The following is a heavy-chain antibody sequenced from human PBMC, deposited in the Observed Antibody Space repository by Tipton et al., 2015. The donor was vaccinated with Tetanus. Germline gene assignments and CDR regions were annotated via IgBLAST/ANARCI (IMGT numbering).Heavy chain of an antibody. V-gene: IGHV4-38-2*01. D-gene: IGHD3-22*01. CDR3: ARWGTYYYDSSGNYYFDY. CDR1: GYSISSGYY. J-gene: IGHJ4*02. Sequence: TLSLTCAVSGYSISSGYYWGWIRQPPGKGLEWIGSIFHSGSPYYNPSPKSRVTISVDASKNQVPLKLSSVTAADTAVYYCARWGTYYYDSSGNYYFDYWGQGTLVTVSS. CDR2: IFHSGSP.